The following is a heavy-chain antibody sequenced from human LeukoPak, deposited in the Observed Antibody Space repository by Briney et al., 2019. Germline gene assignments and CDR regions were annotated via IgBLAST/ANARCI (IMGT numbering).Heavy chain of an antibody. CDR2: IYYSGST. V-gene: IGHV4-31*03. CDR3: ARQGYSYGFLVNDAFDI. Sequence: SQTLSLTCTVSGGSISSGGYYWSWIRQHPGKGLEWIGYIYYSGSTNYNPSLKSRVTISVDTSKNQFSLKLSSVTAADTAVYYCARQGYSYGFLVNDAFDIWGQGTMVTVSS. J-gene: IGHJ3*02. D-gene: IGHD5-18*01. CDR1: GGSISSGGYY.